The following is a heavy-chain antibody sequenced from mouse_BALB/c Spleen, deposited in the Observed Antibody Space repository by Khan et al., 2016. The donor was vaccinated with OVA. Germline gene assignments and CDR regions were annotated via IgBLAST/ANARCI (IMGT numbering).Heavy chain of an antibody. CDR3: ATSYYYGDCFDY. V-gene: IGHV5-17*02. J-gene: IGHJ2*01. Sequence: VELVESGGGLVQPGGSRKLSCAASGFTFSTYGMHWVRQAPEKGLEWVAYISGVSTTVYYADTVKGRFTISRDNPKSTLFLQMTSLMSEDTAMYYCATSYYYGDCFDYWGPGTTLTVSS. D-gene: IGHD1-1*01. CDR2: ISGVSTTV. CDR1: GFTFSTYG.